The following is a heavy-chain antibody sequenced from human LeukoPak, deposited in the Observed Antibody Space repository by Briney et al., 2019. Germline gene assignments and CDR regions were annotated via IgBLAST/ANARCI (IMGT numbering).Heavy chain of an antibody. J-gene: IGHJ4*02. CDR1: GLTFGDYA. V-gene: IGHV3-49*04. CDR2: IRGKAYGGTT. D-gene: IGHD1/OR15-1a*01. CDR3: SRAPWYNWNNVRGYFDY. Sequence: GGSLRLSCTASGLTFGDYAMSWVRQAPGKGLEWVGFIRGKAYGGTTEYVVSVKGRFTISRDDSESIAYLQMDSLKTDDTAMYYCSRAPWYNWNNVRGYFDYWGQGTLVTVSS.